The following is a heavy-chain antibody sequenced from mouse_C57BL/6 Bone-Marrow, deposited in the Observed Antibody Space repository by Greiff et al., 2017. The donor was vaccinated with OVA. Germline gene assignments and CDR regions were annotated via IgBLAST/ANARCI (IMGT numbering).Heavy chain of an antibody. CDR2: SRNKANDYTT. J-gene: IGHJ3*01. Sequence: EVMLVESGGGLVQSGRSLRLSCATSGFTFSDFYMEWVRQAPGKGLEWIAASRNKANDYTTEYSASVKGRFIVSRDTSQSILYLQMNALRAEDTAIYYCARDEGTGRAWFAYWGQGTLVTVSA. D-gene: IGHD4-1*01. CDR1: GFTFSDFY. CDR3: ARDEGTGRAWFAY. V-gene: IGHV7-1*01.